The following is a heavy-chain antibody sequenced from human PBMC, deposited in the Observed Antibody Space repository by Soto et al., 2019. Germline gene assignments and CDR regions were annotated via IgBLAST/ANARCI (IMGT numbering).Heavy chain of an antibody. Sequence: GASVTVSSKASVYTFTSNAMHWVRQAPGQRLEWMGWINAGNGDTKYSQKFQGRVTITRDTSASTAYMELSSLRSEDTAVYYCARDYHHLWPRGDWFDPWGQGTLVTVSS. CDR1: VYTFTSNA. J-gene: IGHJ5*02. CDR3: ARDYHHLWPRGDWFDP. D-gene: IGHD3-10*01. V-gene: IGHV1-3*01. CDR2: INAGNGDT.